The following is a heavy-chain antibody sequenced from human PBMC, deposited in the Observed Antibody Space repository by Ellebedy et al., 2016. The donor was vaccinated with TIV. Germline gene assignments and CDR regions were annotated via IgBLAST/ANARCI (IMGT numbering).Heavy chain of an antibody. CDR2: IYPGDSDT. D-gene: IGHD4-17*01. CDR1: GYSFTSYW. V-gene: IGHV5-51*01. J-gene: IGHJ4*02. Sequence: GESLKISXKGSGYSFTSYWIGWVRQMPGKGLEWMGIIYPGDSDTRYSPSFQGQVTISADKSISTAYLHWSSLKASDTAMYYCARPRRPSSNGAIDYWGQGTLVTVSS. CDR3: ARPRRPSSNGAIDY.